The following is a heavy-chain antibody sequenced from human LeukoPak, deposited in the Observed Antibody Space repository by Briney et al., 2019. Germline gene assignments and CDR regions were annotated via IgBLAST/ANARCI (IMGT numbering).Heavy chain of an antibody. CDR2: ISTSSSYI. D-gene: IGHD4-17*01. CDR1: GFTFTSYS. Sequence: YPGGSLRFSCAASGFTFTSYSMNWVRLAPGKGLEWVSSISTSSSYIYYADSVKGRFTISRDNAKNSLYLQMNSLRAEDTAVYYCAREGFYGHFDYWGQGTLVTVSS. J-gene: IGHJ4*02. V-gene: IGHV3-21*01. CDR3: AREGFYGHFDY.